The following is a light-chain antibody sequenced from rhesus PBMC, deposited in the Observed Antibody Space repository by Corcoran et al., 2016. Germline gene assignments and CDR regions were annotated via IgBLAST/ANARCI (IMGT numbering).Light chain of an antibody. CDR1: QRVTTR. CDR2: DAS. J-gene: IGKJ1*01. V-gene: IGKV3-42*02. CDR3: QQYYDWT. Sequence: EIVLTQSPGILSLSPGGRATLSCRASQRVTTRLAWYKQKHGQPPRLLFYDASTRATGIPDRFNGSGAGTEFTLTISGLEHDDFGLYYCQQYYDWTFGQGTKVEVK.